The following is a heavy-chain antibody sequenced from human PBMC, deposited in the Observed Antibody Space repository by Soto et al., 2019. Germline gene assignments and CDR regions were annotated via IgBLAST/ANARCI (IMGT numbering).Heavy chain of an antibody. J-gene: IGHJ5*02. Sequence: CPTLVNPTHTLALTCTFSGFSLSTSGVGVGWIRQPPGKALEWLALIYWNDDKRYSPSLKSRLTITKDTSKNQVVLTMTNMDPVDTATYYCAHSWRSGRLPLDWFDPLGQGTLDTVSS. CDR1: GFSLSTSGVG. CDR2: IYWNDDK. V-gene: IGHV2-5*01. CDR3: AHSWRSGRLPLDWFDP. D-gene: IGHD6-19*01.